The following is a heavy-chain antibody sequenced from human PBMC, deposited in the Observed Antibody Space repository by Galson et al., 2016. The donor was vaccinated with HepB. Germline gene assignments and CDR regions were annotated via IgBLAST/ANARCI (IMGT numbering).Heavy chain of an antibody. CDR3: ARAAFPRSLMSVVRYGWFDP. CDR1: GDSVSSNSAA. Sequence: CAISGDSVSSNSAAWNWIRQSPSRGLEWLGRTYYKSTWYIDYAVAVESRITINPDTSKNQFSLQLNSVTPEDTAVYYCARAAFPRSLMSVVRYGWFDPWGQGTMVTVSS. CDR2: TYYKSTWYI. D-gene: IGHD1-1*01. V-gene: IGHV6-1*01. J-gene: IGHJ5*02.